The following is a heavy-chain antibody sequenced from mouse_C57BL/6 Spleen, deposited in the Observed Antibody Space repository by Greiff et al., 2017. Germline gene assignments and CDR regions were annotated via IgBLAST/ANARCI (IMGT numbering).Heavy chain of an antibody. J-gene: IGHJ3*01. D-gene: IGHD2-5*01. CDR2: IHASDSDT. CDR3: GMNSNYDLFAY. CDR1: GFTFTSYW. Sequence: QVQLQQPGAELVKPGASVKVSCKASGFTFTSYWMHWVKQRPGQGLEWIGRIHASDSDTNYTQKFKGKVILTVDKNSSTAYMQHSSLTSEDAAVYYCGMNSNYDLFAYWGQGTLVTVSA. V-gene: IGHV1-74*01.